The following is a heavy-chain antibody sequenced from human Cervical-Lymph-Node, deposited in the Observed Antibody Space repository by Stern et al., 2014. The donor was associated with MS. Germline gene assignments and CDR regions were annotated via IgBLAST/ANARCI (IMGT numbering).Heavy chain of an antibody. CDR2: IFPLDSDT. J-gene: IGHJ4*02. CDR1: GYSFTSNW. CDR3: ARLDSSGWSR. Sequence: EVHLVESGAEMKKVGESLRISCKGSGYSFTSNWIGWVRQLPGKRLEWMGIIFPLDSDTRYRPSFQGQVTISADTSISTAYLQWSSLRASDTAKYYCARLDSSGWSRWGQGTLVTVSS. V-gene: IGHV5-51*01. D-gene: IGHD6-19*01.